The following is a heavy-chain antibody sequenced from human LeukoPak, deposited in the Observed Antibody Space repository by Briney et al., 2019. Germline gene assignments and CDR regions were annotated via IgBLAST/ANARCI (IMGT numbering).Heavy chain of an antibody. Sequence: SETLSLTCTVSGGSISSSSYYWGWIRQPPGKGLEWIGYVYYSGSTNYNPSLKSRVTMSVDTSNSQFSLKLSSVTAVDTAVYYCARDATPYSLDYWGQGTLVTVSS. D-gene: IGHD2-21*01. CDR2: VYYSGST. CDR3: ARDATPYSLDY. J-gene: IGHJ4*02. CDR1: GGSISSSSYY. V-gene: IGHV4-61*01.